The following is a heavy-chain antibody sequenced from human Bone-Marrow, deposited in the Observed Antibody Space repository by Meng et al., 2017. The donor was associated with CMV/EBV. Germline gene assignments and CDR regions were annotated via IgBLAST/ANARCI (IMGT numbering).Heavy chain of an antibody. V-gene: IGHV5-51*01. D-gene: IGHD4-11*01. CDR3: ARGIGRLQQPLTP. CDR1: GYSFTSYW. CDR2: IYPGDSDT. Sequence: KVSCKGSGYSFTSYWIGWVRQMPGKGLEWMGIIYPGDSDTRYSPSFQVQVTISADKSISTAYLQWSSLKASDTAMYYCARGIGRLQQPLTPWGQGTLVTVSS. J-gene: IGHJ5*02.